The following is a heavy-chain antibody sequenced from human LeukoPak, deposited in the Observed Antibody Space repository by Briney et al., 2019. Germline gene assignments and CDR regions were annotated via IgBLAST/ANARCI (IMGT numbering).Heavy chain of an antibody. Sequence: ASVKVSCKASGYTFTSYGISWVRQAPGQGLEWMGWISAYNGNTNYAQKLQGRVTMTTDTSTSTAYMELRSLRSDDTAVYYCARDWVEMATIGRLREFYYFDYWGQGTLVTVSS. J-gene: IGHJ4*02. CDR3: ARDWVEMATIGRLREFYYFDY. CDR1: GYTFTSYG. D-gene: IGHD5-24*01. V-gene: IGHV1-18*01. CDR2: ISAYNGNT.